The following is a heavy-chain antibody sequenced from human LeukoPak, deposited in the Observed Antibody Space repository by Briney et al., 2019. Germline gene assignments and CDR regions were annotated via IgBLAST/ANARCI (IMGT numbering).Heavy chain of an antibody. CDR3: ARKGLLTPDLDY. CDR2: FDPEDGET. Sequence: ASVKVSCKVSGYTLTELSMHWVRQAPGKGLEWMGGFDPEDGETIYAQKFQGRVTMTEDTSTDTAYMELSSLRSEDTAVYYCARKGLLTPDLDYWGQGTLVTVSS. V-gene: IGHV1-24*01. J-gene: IGHJ4*02. CDR1: GYTLTELS. D-gene: IGHD3-10*01.